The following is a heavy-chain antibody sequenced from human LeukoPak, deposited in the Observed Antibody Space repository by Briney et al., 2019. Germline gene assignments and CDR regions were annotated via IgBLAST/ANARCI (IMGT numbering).Heavy chain of an antibody. J-gene: IGHJ6*03. CDR3: ARVSGYSYGWSYYYYMDV. CDR2: IHHPGST. D-gene: IGHD5-18*01. Sequence: SETLSLTCTVSGYSISSGYWGWVRQPPGKGLEWIGSIHHPGSTYYNPSLKSRVTISIDTSKNQFSLKLSSVTAADTAVYYCARVSGYSYGWSYYYYMDVWGKGTTVTVSS. V-gene: IGHV4-38-2*02. CDR1: GYSISSGY.